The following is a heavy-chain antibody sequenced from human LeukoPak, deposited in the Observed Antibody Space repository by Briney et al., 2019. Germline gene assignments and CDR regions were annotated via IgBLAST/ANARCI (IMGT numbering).Heavy chain of an antibody. Sequence: GGSLRFSCAASGFTFSSYAMHWVRQAPGKGLEYVSAISSNGGSTYYANSVKGRFTISRDNSKNTLYLQMGSLRAEDMAVYYCARGLIAAAGTLGAPFLGYWGQGTLVTVSS. D-gene: IGHD6-13*01. J-gene: IGHJ4*02. V-gene: IGHV3-64*01. CDR2: ISSNGGST. CDR3: ARGLIAAAGTLGAPFLGY. CDR1: GFTFSSYA.